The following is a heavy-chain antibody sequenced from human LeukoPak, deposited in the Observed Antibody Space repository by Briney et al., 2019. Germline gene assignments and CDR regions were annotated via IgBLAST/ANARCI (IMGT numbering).Heavy chain of an antibody. J-gene: IGHJ5*02. D-gene: IGHD6-19*01. CDR1: GGSISSGGYS. CDR2: IYYSGST. V-gene: IGHV4-39*07. CDR3: AREWYSSGWYVGYNWFDP. Sequence: SETLSLTCAVSGGSISSGGYSWSWIRQPPGKGLEWIGSIYYSGSTYYNPSLKSRVTISVDTSKNQFSLKLSSVTAADTAVYYCAREWYSSGWYVGYNWFDPWGQGTLVTVSS.